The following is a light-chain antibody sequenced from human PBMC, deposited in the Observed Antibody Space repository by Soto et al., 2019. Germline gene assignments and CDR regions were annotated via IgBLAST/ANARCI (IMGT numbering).Light chain of an antibody. V-gene: IGKV3-20*01. CDR2: GAS. CDR3: QQFGSPFT. CDR1: QSVSSSY. Sequence: EIVLTQSPGTLSLSPGERATLSCRASQSVSSSYLAWYQHKPGQAPRLLIYGASTRATGIPDRFSGSGSGTDFPLTISRLEHEDFAVYFCQQFGSPFTFGPGTKVDLK. J-gene: IGKJ3*01.